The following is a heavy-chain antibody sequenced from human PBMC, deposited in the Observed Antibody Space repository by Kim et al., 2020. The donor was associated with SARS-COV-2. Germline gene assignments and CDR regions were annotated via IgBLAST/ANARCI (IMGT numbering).Heavy chain of an antibody. V-gene: IGHV3-7*01. CDR2: INPDGSAG. Sequence: GGSLRLSCAASGFTFSPFWMHWVRQAPGKGPEWVATINPDGSAGYYVDSVKGRFTISRDNAENSLYLQMNSLRAEDTAVYYCAKGESWGQGTLVAVSS. CDR1: GFTFSPFW. J-gene: IGHJ5*02. D-gene: IGHD3-10*01. CDR3: AKGES.